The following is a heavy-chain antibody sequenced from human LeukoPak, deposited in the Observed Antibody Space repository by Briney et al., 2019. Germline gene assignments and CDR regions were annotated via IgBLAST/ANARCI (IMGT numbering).Heavy chain of an antibody. V-gene: IGHV3-53*04. CDR2: IFSGGTT. CDR3: ARFTPSSDYQFAFDY. Sequence: QAGGSLRLSCAASGFTVSSNYMSWVRQAPGKGLEWVSVIFSGGTTYYADSVKGRFTISRHNSENTLYFQMNSLRGEDTAVYYCARFTPSSDYQFAFDYWGQGTLVTASS. CDR1: GFTVSSNY. J-gene: IGHJ4*02. D-gene: IGHD4-11*01.